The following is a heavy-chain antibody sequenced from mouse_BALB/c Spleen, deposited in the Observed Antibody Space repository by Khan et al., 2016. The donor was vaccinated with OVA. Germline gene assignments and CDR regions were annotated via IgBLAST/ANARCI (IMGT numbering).Heavy chain of an antibody. CDR3: ARRGVYGICAY. CDR1: GYTFTTYW. D-gene: IGHD2-1*01. V-gene: IGHV1-7*01. Sequence: QVQLKQSGAELAKPGASVKMSCKASGYTFTTYWMHWVNQRLGQGLEWIGYIDPSTGYTEYNQMSKDKATLTPDQSYSTAYMQLSSLTSEDSAVYYCARRGVYGICAYWGQGVLVTVTA. CDR2: IDPSTGYT. J-gene: IGHJ3*01.